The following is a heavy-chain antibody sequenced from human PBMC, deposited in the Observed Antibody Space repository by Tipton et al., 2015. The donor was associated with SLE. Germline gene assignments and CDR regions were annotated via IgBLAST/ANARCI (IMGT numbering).Heavy chain of an antibody. CDR3: ARDELADWIQGRNWFDP. Sequence: TLSLTCTASGGSISSHYWSWIRQPPGKGLEWIGYIYYSGSTNYNPSLKSRVTISVDTSKNQFSLKLSSVTAADTAVYYCARDELADWIQGRNWFDPWGQGTLVTVSS. J-gene: IGHJ5*02. D-gene: IGHD5-18*01. V-gene: IGHV4-59*11. CDR2: IYYSGST. CDR1: GGSISSHY.